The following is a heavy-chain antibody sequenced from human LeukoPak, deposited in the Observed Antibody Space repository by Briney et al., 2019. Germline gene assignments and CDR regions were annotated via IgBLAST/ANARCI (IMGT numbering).Heavy chain of an antibody. CDR1: GGSFSGYY. CDR3: ARLQAVAGLRA. D-gene: IGHD6-19*01. J-gene: IGHJ5*02. Sequence: SETLSLTCAVYGGSFSGYYWSWIRQPPGKGLEWIGEINHSGSTNYNPSLKSRVTISVDTSKNQFSLKLSSVTAADTAVYYCARLQAVAGLRAWGQGTLVTVSS. V-gene: IGHV4-34*01. CDR2: INHSGST.